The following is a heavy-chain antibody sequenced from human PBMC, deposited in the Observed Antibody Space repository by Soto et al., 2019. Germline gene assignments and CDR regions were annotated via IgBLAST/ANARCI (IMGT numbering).Heavy chain of an antibody. Sequence: QVQLQESGPGLIKPSETLSLTCTVSGGSIGNFHWNWIRQPPEKGLEWIGYIDYSGSTKYNPTLKSRVTLSVDTSKKQFSVKLRSVTAAATAVYFCARRGNGGNSDAFDMWGQGTKVTVSS. CDR3: ARRGNGGNSDAFDM. V-gene: IGHV4-59*01. CDR2: IDYSGST. J-gene: IGHJ3*02. D-gene: IGHD2-21*02. CDR1: GGSIGNFH.